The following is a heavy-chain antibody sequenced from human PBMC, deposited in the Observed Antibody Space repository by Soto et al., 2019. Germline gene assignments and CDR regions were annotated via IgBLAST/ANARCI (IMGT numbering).Heavy chain of an antibody. Sequence: QVHLQESGPGLVKPSETLSLTCTVSGASIRNYYWSWIRQPPGKGLEWIAFSYYSGSTNYNPSLNSRVTMSVDTSKNQFSLKLTSVTAADTAVYYCARDQNGSPHFDYWGQGILVTVSS. D-gene: IGHD1-26*01. CDR1: GASIRNYY. V-gene: IGHV4-59*01. CDR2: SYYSGST. CDR3: ARDQNGSPHFDY. J-gene: IGHJ4*02.